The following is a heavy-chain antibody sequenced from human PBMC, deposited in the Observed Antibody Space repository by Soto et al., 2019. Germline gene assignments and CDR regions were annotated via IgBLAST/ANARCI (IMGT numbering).Heavy chain of an antibody. J-gene: IGHJ4*02. CDR2: LYYRGST. Sequence: NPSETLSLTCTVSGGSINTFYWSWVRQPAGKGLEWIGYLYYRGSTNYNPSLKSRVTISIDTSKSQFSLKLRSVTAADTAIYYCARSSAPYYVDYWGQGTLVTVSS. CDR3: ARSSAPYYVDY. CDR1: GGSINTFY. V-gene: IGHV4-59*01. D-gene: IGHD3-10*01.